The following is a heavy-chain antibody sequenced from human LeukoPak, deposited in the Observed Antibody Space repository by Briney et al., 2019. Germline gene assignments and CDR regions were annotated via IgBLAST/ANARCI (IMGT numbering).Heavy chain of an antibody. CDR3: ARASHIAVAGLFDY. CDR2: ISAYNGNT. J-gene: IGHJ4*02. CDR1: GYTFTSYG. V-gene: IGHV1-18*04. D-gene: IGHD6-19*01. Sequence: ASVKVSCKASGYTFTSYGIGWVRQAPGQGLEWMGWISAYNGNTNYTQKLQGRVTMTTDTSTSTAYMELRSLRSDDTAVYYCARASHIAVAGLFDYWGQGTLVTVSS.